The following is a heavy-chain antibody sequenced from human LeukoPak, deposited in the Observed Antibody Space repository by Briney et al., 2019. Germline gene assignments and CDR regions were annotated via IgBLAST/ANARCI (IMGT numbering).Heavy chain of an antibody. CDR2: IRYDGRDQ. J-gene: IGHJ4*02. CDR3: AKRHGHSSPRLAD. D-gene: IGHD1-26*01. CDR1: GFRFSSFG. Sequence: GGSLRLSCAASGFRFSSFGMHWVRQAPGSGLEWVAFIRYDGRDQYYADSVRGRFTISRDNSESTLYLHMNSLRPEDTAVYWCAKRHGHSSPRLADWGQGILVTVSS. V-gene: IGHV3-30*02.